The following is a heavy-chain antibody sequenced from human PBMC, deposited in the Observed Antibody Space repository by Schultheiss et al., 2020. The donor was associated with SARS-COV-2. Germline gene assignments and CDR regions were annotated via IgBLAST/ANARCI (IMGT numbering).Heavy chain of an antibody. CDR2: IWYDGSNK. CDR3: ARATSFWGAHQVYYYYYGMDV. J-gene: IGHJ6*02. CDR1: GFTFSGSA. Sequence: GGSLRLSCAASGFTFSGSAIHWLRQASGKGLEWVAVIWYDGSNKYYADSVKGRFTISRDNSKNTLYLQMNSLRAEDTAVYYCARATSFWGAHQVYYYYYGMDVWGQGTTVTVSS. D-gene: IGHD3-16*01. V-gene: IGHV3-33*08.